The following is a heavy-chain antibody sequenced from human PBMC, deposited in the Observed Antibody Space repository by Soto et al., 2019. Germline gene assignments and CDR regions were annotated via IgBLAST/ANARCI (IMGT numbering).Heavy chain of an antibody. Sequence: QVQLVESGGGVVQPGRSLRLSCAASGFTFSSYAMHWVRQAPGKGLEWVAVISYDGSNKYYADPVKGRFTISRDNSKNPLYLQMNSMRAEDTAVYYCAGDYDRLHRGMDVWGQGTTVTVSS. V-gene: IGHV3-30-3*01. J-gene: IGHJ6*02. CDR2: ISYDGSNK. CDR1: GFTFSSYA. CDR3: AGDYDRLHRGMDV. D-gene: IGHD3-16*01.